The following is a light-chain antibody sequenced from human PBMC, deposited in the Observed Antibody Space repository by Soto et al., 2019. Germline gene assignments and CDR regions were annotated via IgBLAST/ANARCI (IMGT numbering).Light chain of an antibody. CDR1: QSISSH. Sequence: EIVLTQSPATLSLSPGERATLSCRASQSISSHLTWYQQKPGQVPRLLIYDASNRATDIPARFSGSGSGTDFTLTISSLEPEDFAFYYCQRRDWPLAFGGGTKVEIK. J-gene: IGKJ4*01. V-gene: IGKV3-11*01. CDR3: QRRDWPLA. CDR2: DAS.